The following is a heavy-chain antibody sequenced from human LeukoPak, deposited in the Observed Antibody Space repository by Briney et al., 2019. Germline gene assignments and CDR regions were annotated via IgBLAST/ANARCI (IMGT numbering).Heavy chain of an antibody. J-gene: IGHJ4*02. CDR3: AMDSYGPDDY. CDR2: ISGSGGRT. CDR1: GFAFSSYA. V-gene: IGHV3-23*01. D-gene: IGHD5-18*01. Sequence: PGGSLRLSCAASGFAFSSYAMTWVRQAPGKGLEWVSAISGSGGRTHYADSVKGRFTISRDNSKNTLYLQMNSLRGEDTGVYYCAMDSYGPDDYWGQGTLVTVSS.